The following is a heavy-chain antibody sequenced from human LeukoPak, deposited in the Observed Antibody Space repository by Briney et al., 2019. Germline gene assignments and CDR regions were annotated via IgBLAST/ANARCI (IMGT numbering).Heavy chain of an antibody. Sequence: SETPSLTCTVSGGSISSSSYYWGWIRQPPGKGLEWIGSIYYSGSTYYNPSLKSRVTISVDTSKNQFSLKLSSVTAADTAVYYCARRIGVIVVVPAAPYWYFDLWGRGTLVTVSS. J-gene: IGHJ2*01. CDR2: IYYSGST. V-gene: IGHV4-39*01. CDR1: GGSISSSSYY. CDR3: ARRIGVIVVVPAAPYWYFDL. D-gene: IGHD2-2*01.